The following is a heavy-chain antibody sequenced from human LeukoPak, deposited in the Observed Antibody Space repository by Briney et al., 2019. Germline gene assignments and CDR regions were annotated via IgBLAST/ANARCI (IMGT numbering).Heavy chain of an antibody. V-gene: IGHV4-4*02. Sequence: SETLSLTCAVSGGSISSSNWRSWVRQPPGKGLEWIGEIYHSGSTNYNPSLKSRVTISVDKSKNQFSLKLSSVTAADTAVYYCARDVGYCSSTSCWKYNWFDPWGQGTLVTVSS. CDR3: ARDVGYCSSTSCWKYNWFDP. CDR2: IYHSGST. D-gene: IGHD2-2*03. J-gene: IGHJ5*02. CDR1: GGSISSSNW.